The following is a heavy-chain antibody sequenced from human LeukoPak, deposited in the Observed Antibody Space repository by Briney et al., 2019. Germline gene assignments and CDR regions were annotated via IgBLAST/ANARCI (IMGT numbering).Heavy chain of an antibody. Sequence: ASVKVSCKDAGYTFTSYDINWVRQATGQGLEWMGWMNPNSGNTGYAQKFQGRVTMTRNTSISTAYMELSSLRSEDTAVYYCATARYCSGGSCYHYYMDVWGKGTTVTVSS. CDR1: GYTFTSYD. J-gene: IGHJ6*03. CDR2: MNPNSGNT. D-gene: IGHD2-15*01. CDR3: ATARYCSGGSCYHYYMDV. V-gene: IGHV1-8*01.